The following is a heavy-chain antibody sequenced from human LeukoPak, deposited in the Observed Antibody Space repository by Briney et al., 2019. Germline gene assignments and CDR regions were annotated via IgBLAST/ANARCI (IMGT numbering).Heavy chain of an antibody. CDR1: GFTFSNYG. V-gene: IGHV3-23*01. CDR3: AKGDYYDLDY. Sequence: AGGSLRLSCAASGFTFSNYGMNWVRQAPGKGLEWVSIITSGVGITYYADSVKGRFTISRDNSKNTLYLQMNSLRAEDTAVYYCAKGDYYDLDYWGQGTLATVSS. CDR2: ITSGVGIT. J-gene: IGHJ4*02. D-gene: IGHD3-22*01.